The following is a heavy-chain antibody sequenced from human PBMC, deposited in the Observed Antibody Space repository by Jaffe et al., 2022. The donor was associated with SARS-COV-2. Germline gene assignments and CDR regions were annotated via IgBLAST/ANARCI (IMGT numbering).Heavy chain of an antibody. Sequence: QVQLQESGPGLVKPSQTLSLTCTVSGGSISSGSYYWSWIRQPAGKGLEWIGRIYTSGSTNYNPSLKSRVTISVDTSKNQFSLKLSSVTAADTAVYYCARVWAGIVDYWGQGTLVTVSS. CDR1: GGSISSGSYY. CDR3: ARVWAGIVDY. V-gene: IGHV4-61*02. J-gene: IGHJ4*02. D-gene: IGHD3-16*01. CDR2: IYTSGST.